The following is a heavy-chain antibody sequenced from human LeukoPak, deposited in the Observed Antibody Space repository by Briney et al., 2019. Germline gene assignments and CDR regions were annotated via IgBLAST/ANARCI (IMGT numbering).Heavy chain of an antibody. J-gene: IGHJ1*01. D-gene: IGHD6-6*01. Sequence: PGGSLRLSCAASGFTFSSYSMNWARQAPGKGLEWVSYISSSSSTIYYADSVKGRFTISRDNAKNSLYLQMNSLRAEDTAVYYCARDLSSSSTAYFQHWGQGTLVTVSS. V-gene: IGHV3-48*04. CDR1: GFTFSSYS. CDR3: ARDLSSSSTAYFQH. CDR2: ISSSSSTI.